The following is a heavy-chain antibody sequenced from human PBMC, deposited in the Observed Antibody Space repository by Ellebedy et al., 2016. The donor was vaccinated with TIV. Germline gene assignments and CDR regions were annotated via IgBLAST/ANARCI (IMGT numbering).Heavy chain of an antibody. CDR1: GFTFSSYS. CDR2: ISSSSSTI. Sequence: GESLKISXAASGFTFSSYSMNWVRQAPGKGLEWVSYISSSSSTIYYADSVKGRFTISRDNAKNSLYLQMNSLRDEDTAVYYCARGPVATCDYWGQGTLVTVSS. J-gene: IGHJ4*02. CDR3: ARGPVATCDY. D-gene: IGHD5-12*01. V-gene: IGHV3-48*02.